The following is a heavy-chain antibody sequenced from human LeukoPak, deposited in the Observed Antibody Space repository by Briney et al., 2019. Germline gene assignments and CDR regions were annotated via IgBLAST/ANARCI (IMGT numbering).Heavy chain of an antibody. J-gene: IGHJ5*01. Sequence: GGSLRLSCGASGFIFSGSAIQWVRQSCGEGLEWVGQIDKKDEGYARATAYAASVKGRFNISRDDSIKTAHLQIKSLDTEYRAHYYSTKDSGTYNWFDSWGQGTLVTVSS. D-gene: IGHD1-26*01. CDR2: IDKKDEGYARAT. CDR1: GFIFSGSA. V-gene: IGHV3-73*01. CDR3: TKDSGTYNWFDS.